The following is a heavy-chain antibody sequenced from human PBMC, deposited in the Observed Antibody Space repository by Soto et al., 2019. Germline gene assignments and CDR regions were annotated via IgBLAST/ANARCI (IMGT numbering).Heavy chain of an antibody. CDR2: IWYDGSNK. Sequence: QVQLVESGGGVVQPGRSLRLSCAASGFTFSSYGMHWVRQAPGKGLEWVAVIWYDGSNKYYADSVKGRFTISRDNSKNTLYLQMNSLRAEDTAVYYCARPLHLVLWYFDLWGRGTLVTVSS. J-gene: IGHJ2*01. D-gene: IGHD6-13*01. CDR1: GFTFSSYG. CDR3: ARPLHLVLWYFDL. V-gene: IGHV3-33*01.